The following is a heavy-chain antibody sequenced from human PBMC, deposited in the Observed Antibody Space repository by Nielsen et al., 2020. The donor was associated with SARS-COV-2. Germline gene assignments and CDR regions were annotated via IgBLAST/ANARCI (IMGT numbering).Heavy chain of an antibody. Sequence: GESLKISCAASGFTFSSYEMNWVRQAPGKGLEWVSSISSSSSYIYYADSVKGRFTISRDNAKNSLYLQMNSLRAEDTAVYYCARDRGYYGSGSYRGGYGMDVWGQGTTVTVSS. J-gene: IGHJ6*02. D-gene: IGHD3-10*01. CDR3: ARDRGYYGSGSYRGGYGMDV. CDR2: ISSSSSYI. CDR1: GFTFSSYE. V-gene: IGHV3-21*01.